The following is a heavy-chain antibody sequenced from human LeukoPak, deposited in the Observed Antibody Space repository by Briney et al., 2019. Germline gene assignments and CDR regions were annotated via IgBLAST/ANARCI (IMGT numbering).Heavy chain of an antibody. Sequence: GGSLRLSCAASGFTFSSYWMSWVRQAPGKGLEWVANIKQDGSEKYYVDSVKGRFTISRDNAKNSLYPQMNSLRAEDTAVYYCAKVWNIVDEDAFDIWGQGTMVTVSS. J-gene: IGHJ3*02. D-gene: IGHD5-12*01. CDR3: AKVWNIVDEDAFDI. V-gene: IGHV3-7*03. CDR1: GFTFSSYW. CDR2: IKQDGSEK.